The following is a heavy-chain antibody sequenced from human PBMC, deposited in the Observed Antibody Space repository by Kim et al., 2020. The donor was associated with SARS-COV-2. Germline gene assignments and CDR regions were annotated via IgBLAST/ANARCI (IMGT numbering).Heavy chain of an antibody. V-gene: IGHV7-4-1*02. Sequence: ASVKVSCKASGYTFTSYAMNWVRQAPGQGLEWMGWINTNTGNPTYAQGFTGRFVFSLDTSVSTAYLQISSLKAEDTAVYYCARDLPHYGDYEEGDYFDYWGQGTLVTVSS. CDR2: INTNTGNP. D-gene: IGHD4-17*01. CDR1: GYTFTSYA. J-gene: IGHJ4*02. CDR3: ARDLPHYGDYEEGDYFDY.